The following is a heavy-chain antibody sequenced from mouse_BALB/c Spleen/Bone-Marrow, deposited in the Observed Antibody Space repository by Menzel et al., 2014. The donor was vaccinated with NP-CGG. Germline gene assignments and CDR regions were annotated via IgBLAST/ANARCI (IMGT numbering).Heavy chain of an antibody. D-gene: IGHD3-2*01. Sequence: VKLMESGPELVKPGALVKISCKASGYTFTSYDINWVKQTPGQGLEWIGWIYPGDGSTKYNEKFKGKATLTADKSSSTAYMQLSSLTSENSAVYFCARSGDSSGYGFAYWGQGTLVTVSA. CDR3: ARSGDSSGYGFAY. CDR2: IYPGDGST. J-gene: IGHJ3*01. CDR1: GYTFTSYD. V-gene: IGHV1S56*01.